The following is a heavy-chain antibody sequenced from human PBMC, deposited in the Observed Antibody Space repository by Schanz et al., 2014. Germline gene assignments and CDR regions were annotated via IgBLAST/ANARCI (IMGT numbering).Heavy chain of an antibody. CDR3: AREVGLYDRGWFDP. V-gene: IGHV1-2*04. Sequence: QVQLVQSGAEVKKPGASVKVSCKASGYTFTSYGINWVRQAPGQGLEWMGWINPNSGTTNCAQKFQGWVTMTRDTSISTAYMELSRLKSDDTAVYYCAREVGLYDRGWFDPWGQGTLVTVSS. CDR2: INPNSGTT. CDR1: GYTFTSYG. J-gene: IGHJ5*02. D-gene: IGHD3-22*01.